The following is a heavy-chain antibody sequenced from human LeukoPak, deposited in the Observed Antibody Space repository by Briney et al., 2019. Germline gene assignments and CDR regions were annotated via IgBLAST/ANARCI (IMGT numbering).Heavy chain of an antibody. CDR3: ARGHYEFGELANWFDP. CDR1: GGSISSYY. J-gene: IGHJ5*02. V-gene: IGHV4-59*01. Sequence: KPSETLSLTCTVSGGSISSYYWSWIRQPPGKGLEWIGYIYYSGSTNYNPSLKSRVTISVDTSKNQFSLKLSSVTAADTAVYSCARGHYEFGELANWFDPWGQGTLVTVSS. D-gene: IGHD3-10*01. CDR2: IYYSGST.